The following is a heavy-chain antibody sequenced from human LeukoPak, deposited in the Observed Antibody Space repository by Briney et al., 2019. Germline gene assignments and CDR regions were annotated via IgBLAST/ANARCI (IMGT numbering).Heavy chain of an antibody. Sequence: SVKVSCKASGGTFSSYAISWVRQAPGQGLEWMGRIIPIFGTANYAQKFQGRVTITTDESTSTAYMELGSLRSEDTAVYYCARSGPLSDYYDSSGYYGNYWGQGTLVTVSS. CDR2: IIPIFGTA. D-gene: IGHD3-22*01. CDR1: GGTFSSYA. CDR3: ARSGPLSDYYDSSGYYGNY. J-gene: IGHJ4*02. V-gene: IGHV1-69*05.